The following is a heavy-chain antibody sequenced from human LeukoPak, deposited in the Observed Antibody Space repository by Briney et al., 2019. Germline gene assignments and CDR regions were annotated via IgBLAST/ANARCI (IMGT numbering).Heavy chain of an antibody. D-gene: IGHD2-15*01. CDR1: GGSISSCY. CDR3: ARTLFSGGYAA. J-gene: IGHJ5*02. Sequence: SETLSLTCTVSGGSISSCYYSWIRQPPGKGLEWIGSIHYSGSINYNPSLKSRVTISLDTSKNQISLEVSSVTAADTAVYHCARTLFSGGYAAWGQGTLVTVSS. V-gene: IGHV4-59*01. CDR2: IHYSGSI.